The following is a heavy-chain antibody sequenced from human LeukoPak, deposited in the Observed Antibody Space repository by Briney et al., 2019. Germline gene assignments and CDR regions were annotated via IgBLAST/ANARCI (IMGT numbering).Heavy chain of an antibody. CDR2: IWYDGSNK. D-gene: IGHD1-26*01. Sequence: SGGSLRLSCAASGFTFSSYGMHWVRQAPGKGLEWVAVIWYDGSNKYYADSVKGRFTISRDNAKNTVSLQMNSLRAEDTAVYYCASDGAYAMAVWGQGTTVTVS. CDR3: ASDGAYAMAV. CDR1: GFTFSSYG. V-gene: IGHV3-33*01. J-gene: IGHJ6*02.